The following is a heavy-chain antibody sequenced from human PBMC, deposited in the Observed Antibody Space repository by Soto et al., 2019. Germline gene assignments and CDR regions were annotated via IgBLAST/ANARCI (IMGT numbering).Heavy chain of an antibody. J-gene: IGHJ4*02. CDR3: ARDGAGTGVDY. CDR1: GGSISSYY. Sequence: PSETLSLTCTVSGGSISSYYWSWIRQPPGKGLEWIGYIYYGGSTNYNPSLKSRVTISVDTSKNQFSLKLSSVTAADTAVYYCARDGAGTGVDYWGQGTLVTVSS. V-gene: IGHV4-59*01. D-gene: IGHD1-1*01. CDR2: IYYGGST.